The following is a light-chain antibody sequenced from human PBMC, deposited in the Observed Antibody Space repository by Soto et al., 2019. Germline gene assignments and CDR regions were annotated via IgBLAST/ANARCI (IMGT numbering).Light chain of an antibody. CDR3: SSFASGYITL. Sequence: QSALTQPASVSGSPGQSITISCTGTSNDIGGYNYVSWYQHHPGKAPKLLIYEVNNRPSGVSNRFFGSKSGNTASLTISGLQAEDEADYSCSSFASGYITLFGGGTKRTV. CDR1: SNDIGGYNY. J-gene: IGLJ2*01. CDR2: EVN. V-gene: IGLV2-14*01.